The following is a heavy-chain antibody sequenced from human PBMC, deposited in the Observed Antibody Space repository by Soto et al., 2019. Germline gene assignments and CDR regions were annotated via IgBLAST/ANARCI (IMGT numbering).Heavy chain of an antibody. J-gene: IGHJ4*02. CDR2: IYPGDSDT. V-gene: IGHV5-51*01. D-gene: IGHD4-17*01. CDR3: ARLPVPDYGDYVFDY. CDR1: GYSFTSYW. Sequence: GESLKISCKGSGYSFTSYWIGWVRQMPGKGLEWMGIIYPGDSDTRYSPSFQGQVTISADKSISTAYLQWSSLKASDTAMYYCARLPVPDYGDYVFDYWGQGTLVTVSS.